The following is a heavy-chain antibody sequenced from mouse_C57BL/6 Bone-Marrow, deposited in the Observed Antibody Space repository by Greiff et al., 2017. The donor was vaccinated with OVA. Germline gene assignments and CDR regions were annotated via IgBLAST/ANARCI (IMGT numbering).Heavy chain of an antibody. CDR2: IDPSDSYT. V-gene: IGHV1-50*01. J-gene: IGHJ4*01. D-gene: IGHD4-1*01. CDR1: GYTFTSYW. CDR3: ASLWLTGTDDYAMDY. Sequence: QVQLQQPGAELVKPGASVKLSCKASGYTFTSYWMQWVKQRPGQGLEWIGEIDPSDSYTNYNQKFKGKATLTVDTSSSTAYMQLSSLTSEDSAVYYCASLWLTGTDDYAMDYWGQGTSVTVSS.